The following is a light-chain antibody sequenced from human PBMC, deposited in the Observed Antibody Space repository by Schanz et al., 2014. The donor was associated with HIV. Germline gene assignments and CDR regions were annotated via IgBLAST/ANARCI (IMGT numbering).Light chain of an antibody. J-gene: IGLJ2*01. CDR3: ATWDISLNGPV. V-gene: IGLV2-14*01. CDR2: DVS. CDR1: SSDVGGYNY. Sequence: QSALTQPASVSGSPGQSITISCTGTSSDVGGYNYVSWYQQHPGKAPKLMIYDVSNRPSGVSNRFSGSKSGTSASLVISGLQSEDEADYYCATWDISLNGPVFGGGTKLIVL.